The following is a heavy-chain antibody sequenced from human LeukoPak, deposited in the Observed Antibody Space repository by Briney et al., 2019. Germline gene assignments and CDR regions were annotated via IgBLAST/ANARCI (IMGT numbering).Heavy chain of an antibody. Sequence: KSSETLSLTCAVYGGSFSGYYWSWIRQPPGKGLEWIGEINRSGSTNYNPSLKSRVTTSVDTSKNQFSLRLSSVTAADTAVYYCARDNSYGSGTFYYYYAMDVWGQGTTVTVSS. CDR1: GGSFSGYY. J-gene: IGHJ6*02. D-gene: IGHD3-10*01. CDR3: ARDNSYGSGTFYYYYAMDV. CDR2: INRSGST. V-gene: IGHV4-34*01.